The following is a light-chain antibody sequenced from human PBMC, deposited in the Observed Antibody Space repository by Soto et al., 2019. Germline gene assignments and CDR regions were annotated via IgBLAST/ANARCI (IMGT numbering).Light chain of an antibody. J-gene: IGKJ2*01. CDR3: QQYNSYSYN. CDR1: QSISSW. Sequence: DIQMTQSPSTLSASVGDRVTITCRASQSISSWLAWYQQKPGKAPKLLIYDASSLESGVPSRFSGSGAGTEFTLTLSSLQPDDFATSYCQQYNSYSYNFGKWTKLEIK. V-gene: IGKV1-5*01. CDR2: DAS.